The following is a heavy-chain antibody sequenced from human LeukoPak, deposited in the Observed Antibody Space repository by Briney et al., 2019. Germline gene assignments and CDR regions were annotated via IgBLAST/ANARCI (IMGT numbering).Heavy chain of an antibody. CDR1: GYTFTSYA. J-gene: IGHJ4*02. V-gene: IGHV1-3*01. CDR3: ATLYCSGGSCDDY. Sequence: GASVKVSCKASGYTFTSYAMHWVRQAPGQRLEWMGWINAGNGNTKYSQKFQGRVTITRDTSASTAYMELSSLRSEDTAVYYCATLYCSGGSCDDYWGQGTLVTVSS. D-gene: IGHD2-15*01. CDR2: INAGNGNT.